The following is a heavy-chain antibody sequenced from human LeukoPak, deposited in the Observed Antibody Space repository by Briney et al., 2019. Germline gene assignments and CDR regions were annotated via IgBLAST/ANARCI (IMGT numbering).Heavy chain of an antibody. V-gene: IGHV3-30*04. CDR2: ISYDGSNK. J-gene: IGHJ4*02. D-gene: IGHD5-12*01. CDR3: AGVRSGYDLADY. CDR1: GFTFSSYA. Sequence: SGGSLRLSCAASGFTFSSYAMHWVRQAPGKGLEWVAVISYDGSNKYYADSVKGRFTISRDNSKNTLYLQMNSLRAEDTAVYYCAGVRSGYDLADYWGQGTLVTVSS.